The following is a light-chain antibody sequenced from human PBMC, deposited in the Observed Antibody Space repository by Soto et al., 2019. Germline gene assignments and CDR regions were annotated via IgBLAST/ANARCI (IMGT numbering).Light chain of an antibody. CDR2: WAS. CDR1: QSVLYSSNNKNY. J-gene: IGKJ2*01. CDR3: QQYYSTPPYT. V-gene: IGKV4-1*01. Sequence: DIVMTQSPDSLAVSLGERATINCNSSQSVLYSSNNKNYLAWYRQKPGQPPKLIIYWASIRESGVPDRISGSGSATDFTLSISSLQAEDVAVYYCQQYYSTPPYTFGQGTKLEIK.